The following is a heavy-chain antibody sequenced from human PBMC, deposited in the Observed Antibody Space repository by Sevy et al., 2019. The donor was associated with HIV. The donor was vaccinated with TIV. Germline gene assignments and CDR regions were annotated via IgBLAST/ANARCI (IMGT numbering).Heavy chain of an antibody. CDR3: ARSKAFSGLDY. J-gene: IGHJ4*02. CDR1: AGSISSGGYY. Sequence: SETLSLTCTVSAGSISSGGYYWNWIRQHPGEGLEWIGHIHYSGSTYYNPSLMSRVTMSVDTSKNQFSLKVTSVTDADTAVYYCARSKAFSGLDYWGQGTLVTVSS. V-gene: IGHV4-31*03. D-gene: IGHD4-4*01. CDR2: IHYSGST.